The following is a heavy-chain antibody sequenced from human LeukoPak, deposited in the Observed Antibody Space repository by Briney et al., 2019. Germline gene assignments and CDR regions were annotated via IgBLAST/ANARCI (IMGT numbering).Heavy chain of an antibody. CDR2: IYYSGST. Sequence: SETLSLTCTVSGGSISSYYWSWIRQPPGKGLEWIGYIYYSGSTNYNPSLKSRVTISVDTSKNQFSLKLSSVTAADTAVYYCAGGITVFGLDYYGMDVWGQGTTVTVSS. V-gene: IGHV4-59*01. D-gene: IGHD3-3*01. CDR3: AGGITVFGLDYYGMDV. CDR1: GGSISSYY. J-gene: IGHJ6*02.